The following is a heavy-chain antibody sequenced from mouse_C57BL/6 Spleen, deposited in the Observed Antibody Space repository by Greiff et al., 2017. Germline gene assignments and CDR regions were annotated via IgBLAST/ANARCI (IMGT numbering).Heavy chain of an antibody. CDR3: ARYYSSSYWYFDV. CDR2: IYPGSGST. Sequence: VQLQQSGAELVKPGASVKMSCKASGYTFTSYWITWVKQRPGQGLEWIGDIYPGSGSTNYNEKFKGKATLTVDTSSSTAYMQLSSLTSEDSAVYYCARYYSSSYWYFDVWGTGTTVTVSS. CDR1: GYTFTSYW. D-gene: IGHD1-1*01. J-gene: IGHJ1*03. V-gene: IGHV1-55*01.